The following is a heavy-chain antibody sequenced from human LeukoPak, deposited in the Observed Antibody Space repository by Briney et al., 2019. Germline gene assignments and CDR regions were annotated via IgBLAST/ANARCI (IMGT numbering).Heavy chain of an antibody. J-gene: IGHJ4*02. CDR2: IYSGGST. Sequence: GGSLRLSCAASGFTVSSNYMSWVRQAPGKGLEWVSVIYSGGSTYYADSVKGRFTISRDNSKNTLYLQMNSLRAEDTAVYYCASTGWAAAHFDYWGQGTLVTVSS. CDR1: GFTVSSNY. V-gene: IGHV3-53*01. D-gene: IGHD6-13*01. CDR3: ASTGWAAAHFDY.